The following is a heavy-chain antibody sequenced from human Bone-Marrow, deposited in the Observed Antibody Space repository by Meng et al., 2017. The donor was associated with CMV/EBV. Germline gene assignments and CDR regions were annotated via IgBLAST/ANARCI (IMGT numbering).Heavy chain of an antibody. V-gene: IGHV1-69*05. J-gene: IGHJ4*02. CDR1: GGTFSSYA. CDR3: ARKLAAAGPFDY. CDR2: IIPIFGTA. Sequence: SVKVSCKASGGTFSSYAISWVRQAPGQGLEWMGGIIPIFGTANYAQKFQGRVTMTRDTSTSTVYMELSSLRSEDTAAYYCARKLAAAGPFDYWGQGTLVTVSS. D-gene: IGHD6-13*01.